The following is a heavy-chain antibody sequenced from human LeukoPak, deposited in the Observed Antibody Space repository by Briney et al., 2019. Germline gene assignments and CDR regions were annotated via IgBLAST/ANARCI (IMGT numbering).Heavy chain of an antibody. CDR3: ATLLGDKTIFDY. Sequence: GGSLRLSCAASGFIFGSRWMSWVRQAPGKGLEWVANIKRDGSEKKYLDSVKGRFTISRDNAKNSLYLQMNSLRAEDTAVYYCATLLGDKTIFDYWGQGTLVTVSS. CDR2: IKRDGSEK. V-gene: IGHV3-7*01. D-gene: IGHD1-26*01. J-gene: IGHJ4*02. CDR1: GFIFGSRW.